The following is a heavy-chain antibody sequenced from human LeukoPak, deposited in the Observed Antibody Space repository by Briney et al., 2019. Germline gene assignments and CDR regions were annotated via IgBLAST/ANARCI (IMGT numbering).Heavy chain of an antibody. CDR2: INPNSGGT. CDR3: ARIRFGNHYYYGMDV. CDR1: GYTFTGYY. Sequence: ASVKVSCKASGYTFTGYYMHWVRQAPGQGLEWMGWINPNSGGTNYAQKFQGRVTMTRDTSISTAYMELSRLRSDDTAVYYCARIRFGNHYYYGMDVWGQGTTVTVSS. D-gene: IGHD3-10*01. V-gene: IGHV1-2*02. J-gene: IGHJ6*02.